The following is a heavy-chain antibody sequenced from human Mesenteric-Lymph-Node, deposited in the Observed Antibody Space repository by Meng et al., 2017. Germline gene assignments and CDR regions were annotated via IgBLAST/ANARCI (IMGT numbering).Heavy chain of an antibody. CDR1: GASSYNYY. J-gene: IGHJ2*01. CDR3: ARLPVPYNHPHTRYWYFDL. Sequence: SETLSLTCIVSGASSYNYYWSWIRQPPGKGLEWIGYIDYTSNADYSPSLKSRVTFSLDTSKNQFSLNLKSVTAADTAVYYCARLPVPYNHPHTRYWYFDLWGRGTLVTVSS. CDR2: IDYTSNA. V-gene: IGHV4-59*01. D-gene: IGHD1-14*01.